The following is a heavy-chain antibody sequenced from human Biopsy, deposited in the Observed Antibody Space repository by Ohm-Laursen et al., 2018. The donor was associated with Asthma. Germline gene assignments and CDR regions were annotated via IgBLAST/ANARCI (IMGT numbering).Heavy chain of an antibody. CDR1: GGTFNTYV. J-gene: IGHJ4*02. CDR2: INTVFGTT. D-gene: IGHD2-2*01. CDR3: ARKAGSCISRTCYSLDF. Sequence: SVKVSCKSLGGTFNTYVIGWVRQAPGQGLEWMGGINTVFGTTSYPQKFQDRVTITADDSTSTVYMELSSLRSEDTAVYYCARKAGSCISRTCYSLDFWGQGTLVTVSS. V-gene: IGHV1-69*13.